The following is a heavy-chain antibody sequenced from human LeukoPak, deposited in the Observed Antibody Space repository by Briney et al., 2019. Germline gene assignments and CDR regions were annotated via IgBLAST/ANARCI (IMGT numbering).Heavy chain of an antibody. D-gene: IGHD3-10*01. Sequence: GGSLRLSCAASGFTFSSYSMNWVRQAPGKGLEWVSSISSSSSYIYYADSVKGRFTISRDNAKNSLYLQMNSLRAEDTAVYYCASEGITMVRGVDYWGQGTLVTVSS. CDR2: ISSSSSYI. V-gene: IGHV3-21*01. CDR1: GFTFSSYS. J-gene: IGHJ4*02. CDR3: ASEGITMVRGVDY.